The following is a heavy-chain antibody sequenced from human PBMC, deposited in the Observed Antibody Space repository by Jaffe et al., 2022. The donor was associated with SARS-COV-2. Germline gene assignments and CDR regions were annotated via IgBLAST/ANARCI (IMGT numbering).Heavy chain of an antibody. V-gene: IGHV4-4*02. Sequence: QVQLQESGPGLVKPSGTLSLTCAVSGGSISSSNWWSWVRQPPGKGLEWIGEIYHSGSTNYNPSLKSRVTISVDKSKNQFSLKLSSVTAADTAVYYCARVKSQVMGYCSGGSCSSRYYYGMDVWGQGTTVTVSS. CDR3: ARVKSQVMGYCSGGSCSSRYYYGMDV. CDR2: IYHSGST. CDR1: GGSISSSNW. J-gene: IGHJ6*02. D-gene: IGHD2-15*01.